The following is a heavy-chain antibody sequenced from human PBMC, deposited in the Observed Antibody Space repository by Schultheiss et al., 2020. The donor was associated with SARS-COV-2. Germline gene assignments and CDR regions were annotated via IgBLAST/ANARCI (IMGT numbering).Heavy chain of an antibody. CDR1: GYTFSDYG. J-gene: IGHJ6*02. Sequence: ASVKVSCKASGYTFSDYGINWVRQAPGQGLEWMGRINPTSGGTNYAQKFQGRVTMTRDTSISTAYMELSRLRSGDTAVYYCVIAHRQDYYYYGMDVWGQGTTVTVSS. CDR2: INPTSGGT. CDR3: VIAHRQDYYYYGMDV. D-gene: IGHD6-13*01. V-gene: IGHV1-2*06.